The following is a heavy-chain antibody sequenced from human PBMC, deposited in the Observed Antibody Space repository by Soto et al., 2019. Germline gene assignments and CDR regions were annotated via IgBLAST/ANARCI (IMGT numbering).Heavy chain of an antibody. CDR1: GYTFTRYY. CDR3: TRDRLVQAERRFDY. CDR2: INPRGGST. V-gene: IGHV1-46*01. Sequence: GASVKVSCKASGYTFTRYYMHWVRQAPGQGLEWMGIINPRGGSTSYAQKFQGRFTMTRDTSASTVYMHLSSLRYEDTAVYYCTRDRLVQAERRFDYWGQGTLVTVSS. J-gene: IGHJ4*02. D-gene: IGHD6-19*01.